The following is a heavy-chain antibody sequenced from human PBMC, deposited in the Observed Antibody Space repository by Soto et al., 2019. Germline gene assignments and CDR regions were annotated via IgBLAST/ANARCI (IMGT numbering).Heavy chain of an antibody. V-gene: IGHV6-1*01. J-gene: IGHJ4*02. D-gene: IGHD6-13*01. Sequence: PAQTLSLTCAISGDSVSSNSAAWNWIRQSPSRGLEWLGRTYYRSKWYNDYAVSVKSRITINPDTSKNQFSLHLSSVTPEDTAVYFCSRYPAAGTHFAYWGQGTLVTVSS. CDR2: TYYRSKWYN. CDR1: GDSVSSNSAA. CDR3: SRYPAAGTHFAY.